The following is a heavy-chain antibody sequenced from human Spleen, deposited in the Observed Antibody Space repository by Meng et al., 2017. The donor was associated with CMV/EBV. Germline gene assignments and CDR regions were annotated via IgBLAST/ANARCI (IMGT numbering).Heavy chain of an antibody. CDR1: FSCPV. J-gene: IGHJ4*02. D-gene: IGHD3-16*02. V-gene: IGHV3-23*01. Sequence: FSCPVVSWVRRTRARVVGLVSGFRWCDVISYYIPSVRGRVTVSRDNSKITLYLHMNDRRVEDTGVYYCAKGYYDNVWGDYRYIRSFDSWGQGALVTVSS. CDR3: AKGYYDNVWGDYRYIRSFDS. CDR2: FRWCDVIS.